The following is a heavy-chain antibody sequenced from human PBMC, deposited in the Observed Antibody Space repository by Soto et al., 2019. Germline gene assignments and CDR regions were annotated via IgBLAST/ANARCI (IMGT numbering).Heavy chain of an antibody. D-gene: IGHD3-10*01. CDR3: PREGHGDWFDP. J-gene: IGHJ5*02. Sequence: GGSLRLSCAASGFTFCTYAMHWVRQAPGKGLEWVATISDDGTNKYYADSVKGRFTISRDNSKDTLYLQMNSLRAEDTAVYYCPREGHGDWFDPWGQGTLVTASS. CDR1: GFTFCTYA. V-gene: IGHV3-30-3*01. CDR2: ISDDGTNK.